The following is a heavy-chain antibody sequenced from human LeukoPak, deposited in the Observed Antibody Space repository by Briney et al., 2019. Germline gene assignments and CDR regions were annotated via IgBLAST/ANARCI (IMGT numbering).Heavy chain of an antibody. J-gene: IGHJ3*02. V-gene: IGHV4-34*01. CDR1: GGSFSGYY. CDR3: ARKEFGDPSRAFHI. CDR2: INHSGST. D-gene: IGHD2-21*02. Sequence: SETLSLTCAVYGGSFSGYYWSWIRQPPGKGLEWIGEINHSGSTNYNPSLKSRVTISVDTSKNQFSLKLSSVTAADTAVYYCARKEFGDPSRAFHIWGQGTVVTVSS.